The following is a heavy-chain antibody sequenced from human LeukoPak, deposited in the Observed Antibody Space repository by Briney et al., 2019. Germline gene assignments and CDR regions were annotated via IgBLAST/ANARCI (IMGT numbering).Heavy chain of an antibody. CDR2: ISSSSSYI. CDR3: AAGTAADY. D-gene: IGHD6-13*01. CDR1: GFTFSTYT. J-gene: IGHJ4*02. V-gene: IGHV3-21*04. Sequence: GGSLRLSCAASGFTFSTYTMNWVRQAPGKGLEWVSSISSSSSYIYYADSVKARFTVSRDNAKNSLYLQMDSLTVDDTAVYYCAAGTAADYWGQGTLVTVSS.